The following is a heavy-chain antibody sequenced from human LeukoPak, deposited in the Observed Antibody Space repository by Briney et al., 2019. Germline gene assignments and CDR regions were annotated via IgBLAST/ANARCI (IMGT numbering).Heavy chain of an antibody. CDR3: ARGGDYVSWYFDL. D-gene: IGHD4-17*01. V-gene: IGHV3-66*01. CDR1: GFTVSSKY. CDR2: IYSAGST. J-gene: IGHJ2*01. Sequence: QSGGSLRLSCAASGFTVSSKYMSWVRQAPGKGLEWVSVIYSAGSTYYADSVKGRFTISRDNSKNTLYLQMNSLRAEDTAVYYCARGGDYVSWYFDLWGRGTLVTVSS.